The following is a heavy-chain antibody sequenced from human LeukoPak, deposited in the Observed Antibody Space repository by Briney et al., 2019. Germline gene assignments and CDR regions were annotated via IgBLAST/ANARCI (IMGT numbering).Heavy chain of an antibody. D-gene: IGHD6-19*01. Sequence: TGGSLRLSCAASGFTFSSYCMHWVRQAPGKGLEWVAFIRYDGSNKYYADSVKGRFTISRDNSKNTLYLQMDSLRAEDTAVYYCAKVELSSGWAGGNYWGQGTLVTVSS. J-gene: IGHJ4*02. CDR3: AKVELSSGWAGGNY. CDR1: GFTFSSYC. CDR2: IRYDGSNK. V-gene: IGHV3-30*02.